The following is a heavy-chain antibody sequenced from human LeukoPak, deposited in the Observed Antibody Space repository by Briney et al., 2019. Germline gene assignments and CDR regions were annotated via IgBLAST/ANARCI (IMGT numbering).Heavy chain of an antibody. CDR2: ISGSGGST. CDR1: GFTFSSYA. D-gene: IGHD5-24*01. CDR3: AKGRDGYNSAFDI. Sequence: GGSLRLSCAASGFTFSSYAMTWVRQAPGKGLEWVSGISGSGGSTYHADSVKGRFTISRENSKNTLFLQTNSLRAEDTAVYYCAKGRDGYNSAFDIWGQGTMVTVSS. V-gene: IGHV3-23*01. J-gene: IGHJ3*02.